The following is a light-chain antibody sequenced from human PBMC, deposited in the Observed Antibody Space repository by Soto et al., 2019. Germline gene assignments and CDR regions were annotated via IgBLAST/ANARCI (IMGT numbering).Light chain of an antibody. CDR2: DVS. CDR3: QQYDSYPLT. V-gene: IGKV1-5*01. Sequence: QSTPSTSTLSPSLGDRVPSTCRASQSINNLLAWYQQKPGKAPKFLIYDVSTLESGVPSRFSGSGSGTEFTLTISSLQPEDFATYYCQQYDSYPLTFGGGSK. J-gene: IGKJ4*01. CDR1: QSINNL.